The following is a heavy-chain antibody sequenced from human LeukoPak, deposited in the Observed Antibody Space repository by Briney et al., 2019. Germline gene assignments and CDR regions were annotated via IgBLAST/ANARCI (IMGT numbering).Heavy chain of an antibody. Sequence: SETLSPTCAVYGGSFSGYYWSWIRQPPGKGLEWIGEINHSGSTNYNPSLKSRVTISVDTSKNQFSLKLSSVTAADTAVYYCARGRWSGYRYYFDYWGQGTLVTVSS. CDR1: GGSFSGYY. V-gene: IGHV4-34*01. J-gene: IGHJ4*02. CDR3: ARGRWSGYRYYFDY. D-gene: IGHD3-3*01. CDR2: INHSGST.